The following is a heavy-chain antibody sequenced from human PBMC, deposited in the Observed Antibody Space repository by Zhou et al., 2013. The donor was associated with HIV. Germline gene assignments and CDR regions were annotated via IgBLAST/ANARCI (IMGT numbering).Heavy chain of an antibody. CDR2: INAGNGNT. V-gene: IGHV1-3*01. CDR1: GYTFTNYG. Sequence: QVQLVQSGAEVKKPGASVKVSCKASGYTFTNYGIHWVRQAPGQRLEWLGWINAGNGNTKYSPKFQGRVTFTRDTSASTAYMELTSLRSEDTAVYYCARGSIVGATGWFDPWGQGTLVTVSS. D-gene: IGHD1-26*01. J-gene: IGHJ5*02. CDR3: ARGSIVGATGWFDP.